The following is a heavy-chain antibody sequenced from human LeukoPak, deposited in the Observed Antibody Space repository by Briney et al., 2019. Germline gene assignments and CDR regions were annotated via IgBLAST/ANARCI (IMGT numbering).Heavy chain of an antibody. Sequence: PSETLSLTCTVSGGSISSYYWSWIRQPPGKGLEWIGYIYYSGSTNYNPSLKSRVTISVATTKNQFSLKLSSVTAADTAVYYCARLNPPVQNWFDPWGQGTLVTVSS. CDR3: ARLNPPVQNWFDP. CDR1: GGSISSYY. D-gene: IGHD1-1*01. CDR2: IYYSGST. J-gene: IGHJ5*02. V-gene: IGHV4-59*08.